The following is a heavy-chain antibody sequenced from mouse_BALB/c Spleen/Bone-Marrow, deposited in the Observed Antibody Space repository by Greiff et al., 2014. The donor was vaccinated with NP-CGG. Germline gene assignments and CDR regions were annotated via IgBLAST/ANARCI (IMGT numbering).Heavy chain of an antibody. CDR1: GFTFSNYW. J-gene: IGHJ4*01. Sequence: VQLKESGGGLVQPGGSMKLSCVASGFTFSNYWMNWVRQSPEKGLEWVAEIRLKSNNYATHYAGSVKGRFTISRDDSKSSVYLQMNNLRAEDTGIYYCLQLGRDYAMDYWGQGTSVTVSS. CDR3: LQLGRDYAMDY. D-gene: IGHD4-1*02. CDR2: IRLKSNNYAT. V-gene: IGHV6-6*02.